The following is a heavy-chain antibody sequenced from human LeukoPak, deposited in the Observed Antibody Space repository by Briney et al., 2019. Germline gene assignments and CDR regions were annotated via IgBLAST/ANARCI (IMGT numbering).Heavy chain of an antibody. Sequence: SVKVSCKASVGTFSSYTISWVRQAAGPGLEWMGRIIPILGIANYAQKFQCRVTITADKSTRTAYMELSSLICQDPAVYYCASRFTNWFDPWGQGALVTVSS. V-gene: IGHV1-69*02. J-gene: IGHJ5*02. D-gene: IGHD3-16*01. CDR3: ASRFTNWFDP. CDR1: VGTFSSYT. CDR2: IIPILGIA.